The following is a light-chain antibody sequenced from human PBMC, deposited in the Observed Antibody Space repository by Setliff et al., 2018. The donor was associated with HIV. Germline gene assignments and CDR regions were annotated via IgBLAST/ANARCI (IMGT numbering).Light chain of an antibody. CDR3: SSHRDNSPLV. CDR2: EVT. J-gene: IGLJ1*01. CDR1: SSDVGGYNY. Sequence: QSALTQPPSASGSPGQSVAISCTGTSSDVGGYNYVSWYQLHPGKAPKLMISEVTKRPSGVPDRFSSSKSGNTASLTVCGLQAEDEADYYCSSHRDNSPLVFGTGTKVTVL. V-gene: IGLV2-8*01.